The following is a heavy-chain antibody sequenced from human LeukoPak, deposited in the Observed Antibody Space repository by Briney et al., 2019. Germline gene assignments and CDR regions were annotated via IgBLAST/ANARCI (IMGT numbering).Heavy chain of an antibody. CDR3: ARVGPDYGDYVKWFDP. CDR1: GFTLSNYW. Sequence: PGGSLRLSCAASGFTLSNYWMHWVRQAPGKGLVWVSRINSDGSDTTYADSVKGRFTISRDNAKNALFLQMNSLRAEDTAVYYCARVGPDYGDYVKWFDPWGQGTLVTVSS. V-gene: IGHV3-74*01. D-gene: IGHD4-17*01. J-gene: IGHJ5*02. CDR2: INSDGSDT.